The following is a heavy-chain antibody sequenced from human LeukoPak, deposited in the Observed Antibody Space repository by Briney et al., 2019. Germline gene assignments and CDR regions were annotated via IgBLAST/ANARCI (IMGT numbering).Heavy chain of an antibody. D-gene: IGHD6-19*01. V-gene: IGHV1-46*01. J-gene: IGHJ4*02. CDR2: INPSGGST. CDR3: ARDPVAVGYFDY. Sequence: GASVKVSCKASGYTFTSYGISWVRQAPGQGLEWMGIINPSGGSTSYAQKFQGRVTMTRDTSTSTVYMELSSLRSEDTAVYYCARDPVAVGYFDYWGQGTLVTVSS. CDR1: GYTFTSYG.